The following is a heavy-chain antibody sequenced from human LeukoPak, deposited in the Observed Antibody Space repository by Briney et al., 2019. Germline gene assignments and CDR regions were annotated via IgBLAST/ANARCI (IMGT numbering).Heavy chain of an antibody. Sequence: PGRSLRLSCAASGFTVSSNYMSWVRQAPGKGLEWVSVIYSGGSTYYADSVKGRFTISRDNSKNTLYLQMNSLRAEDTAVYYCARDPHGSGSYYNGDYWGQGTLVTVSS. CDR1: GFTVSSNY. CDR2: IYSGGST. CDR3: ARDPHGSGSYYNGDY. V-gene: IGHV3-53*01. D-gene: IGHD3-10*01. J-gene: IGHJ4*02.